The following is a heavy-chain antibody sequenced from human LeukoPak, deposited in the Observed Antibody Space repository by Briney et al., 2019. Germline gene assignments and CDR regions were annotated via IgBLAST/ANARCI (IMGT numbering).Heavy chain of an antibody. CDR2: IRYDGSDK. V-gene: IGHV3-30*02. J-gene: IGHJ3*02. D-gene: IGHD3-9*01. Sequence: GGSLRLSCVASGFTLRSYGTHWARQAPGKGLEWVAFIRYDGSDKYYADSVKGRFTISRDNSKNTLYLQMNSLRAEDTAVYYCARDELGDILTGYPDALDIWGQGTMVTVSS. CDR1: GFTLRSYG. CDR3: ARDELGDILTGYPDALDI.